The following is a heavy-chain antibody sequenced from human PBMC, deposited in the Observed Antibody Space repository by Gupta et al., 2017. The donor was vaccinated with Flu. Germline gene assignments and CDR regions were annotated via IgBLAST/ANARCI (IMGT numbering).Heavy chain of an antibody. D-gene: IGHD4/OR15-4a*01. J-gene: IGHJ4*02. CDR3: AGGVGYGAFDY. CDR1: GASISRDNFY. V-gene: IGHV4-39*01. Sequence: QLQLQGSGPGLVRPSETLSLSCFVSGASISRDNFYWGLIRQAPGKGLECIGLIYYSGAPYYTPSLRGRVTLSLDASERRFSLKMNSATAADTAVYYCAGGVGYGAFDYWGQGSLVTISS. CDR2: IYYSGAP.